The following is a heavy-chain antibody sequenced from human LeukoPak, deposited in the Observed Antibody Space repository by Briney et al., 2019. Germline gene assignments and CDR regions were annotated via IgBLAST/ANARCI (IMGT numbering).Heavy chain of an antibody. J-gene: IGHJ6*02. CDR2: IKSKADGGTT. CDR1: GFTFSNAW. V-gene: IGHV3-15*01. Sequence: PGGSLRLSCAASGFTFSNAWMSWVRQAPGKGLEWVGRIKSKADGGTTDYAAPVKGRFTISRDDSKNTLYLQMNSLKTEDTAAYYCTTVRAAAGTDYYYGTDVWSQGTTVTVSS. D-gene: IGHD6-13*01. CDR3: TTVRAAAGTDYYYGTDV.